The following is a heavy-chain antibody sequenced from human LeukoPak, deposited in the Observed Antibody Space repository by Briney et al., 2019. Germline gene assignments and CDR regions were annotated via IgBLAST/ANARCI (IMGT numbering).Heavy chain of an antibody. Sequence: PGGSLRLSCATSGFTVSNNYMSWVRQAPGKGLEWVSLIYSGGSTYYADSVKGRFTISRDNSKNTLYLQMNSLRAEDTAVYYCARVAPYSYGRSPFDYWGQGTLVTVSS. CDR1: GFTVSNNY. V-gene: IGHV3-66*01. CDR3: ARVAPYSYGRSPFDY. CDR2: IYSGGST. D-gene: IGHD5-18*01. J-gene: IGHJ4*02.